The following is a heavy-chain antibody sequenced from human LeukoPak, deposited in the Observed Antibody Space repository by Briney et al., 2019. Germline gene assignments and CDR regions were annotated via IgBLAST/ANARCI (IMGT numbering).Heavy chain of an antibody. D-gene: IGHD3-10*01. CDR2: ISYEGGTQ. V-gene: IGHV3-30*18. Sequence: GGSLRLSCAPSGVTLTPYGMHSVRQAPGKGLEWVAVISYEGGTQHYADSVKGRFIISRDNPRNTLYLQMNILRTEDTAVYYCAKEGTPQVSTWYDLWGQGTQVIVSS. J-gene: IGHJ5*02. CDR1: GVTLTPYG. CDR3: AKEGTPQVSTWYDL.